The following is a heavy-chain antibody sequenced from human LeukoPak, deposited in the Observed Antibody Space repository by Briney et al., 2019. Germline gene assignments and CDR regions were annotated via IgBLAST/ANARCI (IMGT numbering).Heavy chain of an antibody. CDR3: VRGRLLRSTDYFDC. Sequence: GGSLRLSCAASGFTFSSSWMSWVRQAPGEGLEWVANIKQDGSEKYYVDSVKGRFTISRDNAQNSVHLQMNSLRDEDTAIYYCVRGRLLRSTDYFDCWGQGALVTVSS. D-gene: IGHD2-21*02. J-gene: IGHJ4*02. CDR2: IKQDGSEK. V-gene: IGHV3-7*01. CDR1: GFTFSSSW.